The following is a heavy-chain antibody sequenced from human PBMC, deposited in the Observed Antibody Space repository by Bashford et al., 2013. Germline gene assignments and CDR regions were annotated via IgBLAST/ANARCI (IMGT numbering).Heavy chain of an antibody. Sequence: ASVKVSCKASGYTFTSYDINWVRQATGQGLEWMGWMNPNSGNTGYAQKFQGRVTMTRNTSISTAYMELSSLRSEDTAVYYCARGLSPYYYYGMDVWGQGTTVTVSS. J-gene: IGHJ6*02. CDR3: ARGLSPYYYYGMDV. V-gene: IGHV1-8*01. CDR1: GYTFTSYD. CDR2: MNPNSGNT.